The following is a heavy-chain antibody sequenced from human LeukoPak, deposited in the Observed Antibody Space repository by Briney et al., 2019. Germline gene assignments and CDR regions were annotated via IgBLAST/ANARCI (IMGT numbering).Heavy chain of an antibody. CDR3: ASELGRYYDSSGYYN. J-gene: IGHJ4*02. CDR1: GGSISSSSYY. Sequence: SETLSLTCTVSGGSISSSSYYWGWIRQPPGKGLEWIGYIYYSGSTNYNPSLKSRVTISVDTSKNQFSLRLSSVTAADTAVYYCASELGRYYDSSGYYNWGQGTLVTVSS. V-gene: IGHV4-61*05. D-gene: IGHD3-22*01. CDR2: IYYSGST.